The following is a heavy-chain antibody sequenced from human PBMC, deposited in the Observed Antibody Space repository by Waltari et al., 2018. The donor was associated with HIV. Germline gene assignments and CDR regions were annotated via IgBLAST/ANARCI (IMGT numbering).Heavy chain of an antibody. Sequence: QVQLVQSGAEVKKPGSSVKVSCKASGGPFNTYAITWVRQAPGKGLEWMGGIIPVFSTTNYAQKFQGRLTIIADESTSTGYMELSSLRSEDTAVYYCARMATVVDWYFDLWGRGTLVTVSS. J-gene: IGHJ2*01. CDR2: IIPVFSTT. D-gene: IGHD2-15*01. CDR3: ARMATVVDWYFDL. V-gene: IGHV1-69*01. CDR1: GGPFNTYA.